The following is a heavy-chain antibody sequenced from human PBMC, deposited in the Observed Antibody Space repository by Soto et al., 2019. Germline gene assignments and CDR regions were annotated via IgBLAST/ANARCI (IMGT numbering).Heavy chain of an antibody. J-gene: IGHJ3*02. CDR1: GGSISSSSYY. CDR2: IYYSGST. D-gene: IGHD3-22*01. CDR3: ARWAIVVVMAFDI. V-gene: IGHV4-39*01. Sequence: QLQLQESGPGLVKPSETLSLTCTVSGGSISSSSYYWGWIRQPPGKGLEWIGSIYYSGSTYYNPSLKSRVTISVDTSKNQFSLKLSSVTAADTAVYYCARWAIVVVMAFDIWGQGTMVTVSS.